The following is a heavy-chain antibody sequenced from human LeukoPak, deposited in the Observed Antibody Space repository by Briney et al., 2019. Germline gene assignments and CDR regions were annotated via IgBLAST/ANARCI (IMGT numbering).Heavy chain of an antibody. J-gene: IGHJ4*02. V-gene: IGHV4-59*01. CDR2: IYYSGST. Sequence: PSETLSLTCAVYGGSFSGYIWGWIRQPPGKGLEWIGYIYYSGSTKYNPSLKSRVTISVDTSKNQFSLKLSSVTAADTAVYYCARGGYYFDYWGQGSLVTVSS. CDR3: ARGGYYFDY. CDR1: GGSFSGYI. D-gene: IGHD3-10*01.